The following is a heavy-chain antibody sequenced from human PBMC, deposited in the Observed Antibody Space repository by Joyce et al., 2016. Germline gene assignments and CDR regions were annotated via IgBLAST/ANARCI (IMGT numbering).Heavy chain of an antibody. Sequence: QVQLVQSGAEVRKLGSSVRFACQASGGAFSSYAFSWVRQAPGHGLQWMGWIIPMFGKPKYAQSFQDRVTFTADESTSTVFMELNSLRSEDTAIYYCARCSPGLWLEHWGQGTLVTVSS. V-gene: IGHV1-69*12. CDR3: ARCSPGLWLEH. J-gene: IGHJ4*02. D-gene: IGHD5-12*01. CDR1: GGAFSSYA. CDR2: IIPMFGKP.